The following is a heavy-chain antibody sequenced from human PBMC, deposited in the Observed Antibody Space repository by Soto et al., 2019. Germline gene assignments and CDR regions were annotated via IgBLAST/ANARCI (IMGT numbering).Heavy chain of an antibody. V-gene: IGHV4-61*08. CDR1: GVSLSSGDYY. D-gene: IGHD6-19*01. J-gene: IGHJ4*02. CDR3: AGTKQWLAFDY. Sequence: SDTLSLTCAVSGVSLSSGDYYWSWIRQPPGKGLEWIGYIYYSGSTNYNPSLKSRVTISADTSKNQFSLKLSSVTAADTAVYYCAGTKQWLAFDYWGQGALVTVSS. CDR2: IYYSGST.